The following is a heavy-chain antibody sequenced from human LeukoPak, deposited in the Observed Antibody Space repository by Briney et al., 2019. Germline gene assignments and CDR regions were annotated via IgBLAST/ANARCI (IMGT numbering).Heavy chain of an antibody. D-gene: IGHD3-3*01. CDR3: ARGRAKDFWSGYLKSYYYIDV. Sequence: SETLSLTCTVSGGSIHSYWSWIRQPAGKGLEWIGRISGSGTITYNPALQSRLTISIDTSKNQFSLKLMSVTAADTAVYYCARGRAKDFWSGYLKSYYYIDVWGKGTTVTVSS. V-gene: IGHV4-4*07. CDR2: ISGSGTI. J-gene: IGHJ6*03. CDR1: GGSIHSY.